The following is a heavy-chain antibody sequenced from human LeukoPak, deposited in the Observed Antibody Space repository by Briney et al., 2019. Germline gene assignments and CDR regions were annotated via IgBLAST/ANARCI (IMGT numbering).Heavy chain of an antibody. CDR2: ISSAGTSI. J-gene: IGHJ4*02. V-gene: IGHV3-11*04. CDR1: GFRFSDFQ. CDR3: AKDQVGATDY. Sequence: GGSLRLSCAGSGFRFSDFQMTWIRQTPGKGPEWISTISSAGTSISYADSVKGRFTISRDNAGNSLYLQMNSLTAEDTAVYYCAKDQVGATDYWGQGTLVTVSS. D-gene: IGHD1-26*01.